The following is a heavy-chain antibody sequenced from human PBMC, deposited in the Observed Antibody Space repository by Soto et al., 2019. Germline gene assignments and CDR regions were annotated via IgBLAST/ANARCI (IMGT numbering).Heavy chain of an antibody. Sequence: SETLSLTCTVSGGSISSYYWSWIRQPAGKGLEWIGRIYTSGSTNYNPSLKSRVTMSVDTSKNQFSLKLSSVTAADTAVYYCAATGKDIVVVPAATYSDNWFDPWGQGTLVTVSS. CDR1: GGSISSYY. D-gene: IGHD2-2*01. CDR3: AATGKDIVVVPAATYSDNWFDP. V-gene: IGHV4-4*07. J-gene: IGHJ5*02. CDR2: IYTSGST.